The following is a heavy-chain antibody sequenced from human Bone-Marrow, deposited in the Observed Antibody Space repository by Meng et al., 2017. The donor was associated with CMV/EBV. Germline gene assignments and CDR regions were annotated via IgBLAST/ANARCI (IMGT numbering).Heavy chain of an antibody. J-gene: IGHJ6*02. CDR3: ARHENPQVYGMDV. CDR2: IYYSGST. Sequence: SETLSLTCTVSGGSISSSSYYWGWIRQPPGKGLEWIGSIYYSGSTYYNPSLKSRVTISVDTSKNHLSLKLSSVTAADTAIYYCARHENPQVYGMDVWGQGTTVTVSS. CDR1: GGSISSSSYY. V-gene: IGHV4-39*01.